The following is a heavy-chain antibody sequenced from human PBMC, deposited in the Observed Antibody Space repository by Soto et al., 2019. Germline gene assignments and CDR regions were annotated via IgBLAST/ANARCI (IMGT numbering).Heavy chain of an antibody. CDR3: ARRVRRWYLYGMDV. V-gene: IGHV1-3*01. CDR2: INAGNGNT. Sequence: QVQLVQSGAEVKKPGASVKVSCKASGYTFTSYAMHWVRQAPGQRLEWMGWINAGNGNTKYSQKFQGRVTITRDTAASTAYMELSSLRSEDTAVYYCARRVRRWYLYGMDVWGQGTTVTVSS. J-gene: IGHJ6*02. CDR1: GYTFTSYA. D-gene: IGHD6-13*01.